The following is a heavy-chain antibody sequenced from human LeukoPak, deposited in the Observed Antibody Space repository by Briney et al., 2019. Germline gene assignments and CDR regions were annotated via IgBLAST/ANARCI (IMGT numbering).Heavy chain of an antibody. CDR1: GFTFSSYA. Sequence: QPGGSLRLSCAASGFTFSSYAMSWVRQAPGKGLEWVSAISGSGGSTYYADSVKGRFTISRDNSKNTLYLQMNSLRAEDTAVYYCATISSMVRGVRYWGQGTLVTVSS. CDR2: ISGSGGST. V-gene: IGHV3-23*01. D-gene: IGHD3-10*01. J-gene: IGHJ4*02. CDR3: ATISSMVRGVRY.